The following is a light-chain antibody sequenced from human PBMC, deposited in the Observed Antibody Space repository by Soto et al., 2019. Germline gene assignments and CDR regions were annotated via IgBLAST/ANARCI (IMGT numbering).Light chain of an antibody. CDR2: GAS. CDR1: QSVSSN. J-gene: IGKJ1*01. Sequence: EIVMTQSPATLSVSPGERATLSCRASQSVSSNLAWYQQKPGQAPRLLIYGASTRATGIPARFSGSGSGTEFTLTISSLQSEEFAVYYCQQYNNWHPWTFGQGTIVEIK. CDR3: QQYNNWHPWT. V-gene: IGKV3-15*01.